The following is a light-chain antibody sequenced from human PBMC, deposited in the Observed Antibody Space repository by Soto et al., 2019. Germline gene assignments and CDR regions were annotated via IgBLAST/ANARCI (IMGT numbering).Light chain of an antibody. V-gene: IGKV1-39*01. CDR2: TAG. Sequence: IQMTQSPSSLSASVGDRVTITCRASQRITTYLNWYQQKPGNAPKLLITTAGTLQRGVPSRFSGSGSGTDFTLTITSLQREDCATYCCQQTYSTPYTFGQGTKLEIK. CDR1: QRITTY. J-gene: IGKJ2*01. CDR3: QQTYSTPYT.